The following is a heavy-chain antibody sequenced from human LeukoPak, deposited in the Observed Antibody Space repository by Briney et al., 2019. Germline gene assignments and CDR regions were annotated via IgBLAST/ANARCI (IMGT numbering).Heavy chain of an antibody. CDR1: GFTFSSYS. D-gene: IGHD3-10*01. J-gene: IGHJ4*02. Sequence: PGGSLRLSCAASGFTFSSYSMNWVRQAPGKGLEWVSSISSSSSYIYYADSVKGRFTISRDNAKTSLYLQMNSLRAEDTAVYYCARPIYGSGSYSNFDYWGQGTLVTVSS. V-gene: IGHV3-21*01. CDR2: ISSSSSYI. CDR3: ARPIYGSGSYSNFDY.